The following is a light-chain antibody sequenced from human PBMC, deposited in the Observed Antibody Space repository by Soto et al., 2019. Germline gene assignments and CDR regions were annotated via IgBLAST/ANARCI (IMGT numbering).Light chain of an antibody. CDR2: GNS. J-gene: IGLJ3*02. CDR1: SSNIGAGYD. CDR3: QSYDSSLSVWL. V-gene: IGLV1-40*01. Sequence: QSVLTQPPSVSGAPGQRVTISCTGSSSNIGAGYDVHWYQQLLGTAPKLLIYGNSNRPSGVPDRFSGSKSGTSASLAITGLRAEDEADYYCQSYDSSLSVWLFGGGTQLTVL.